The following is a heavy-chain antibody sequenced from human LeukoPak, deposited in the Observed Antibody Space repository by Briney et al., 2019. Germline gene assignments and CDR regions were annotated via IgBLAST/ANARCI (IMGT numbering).Heavy chain of an antibody. Sequence: SETLSLTCTVSGGSISSYYWNCIRQPPGKGLEWIGYIYYSGSINYNPSLKSRVTMSVDTSKNQISLKLSSVTAADTAVYYCARSSRGYSYGPFDYWGQGALVTVSS. D-gene: IGHD5-18*01. CDR1: GGSISSYY. J-gene: IGHJ4*02. CDR2: IYYSGSI. V-gene: IGHV4-59*08. CDR3: ARSSRGYSYGPFDY.